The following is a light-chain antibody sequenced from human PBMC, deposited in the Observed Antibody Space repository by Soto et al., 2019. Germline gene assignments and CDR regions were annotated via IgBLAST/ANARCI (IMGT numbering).Light chain of an antibody. CDR3: QNYNRAPRT. J-gene: IGKJ1*01. Sequence: DIQMTQSPSSLPASVGDRVTITCRSSQGISNDLAWYQQKPGKVPKLLIYAASTLESGVPSRFSGRGSGTDFALTISSLQPEDVATYYCQNYNRAPRTFGQGTKVDIK. V-gene: IGKV1-27*01. CDR1: QGISND. CDR2: AAS.